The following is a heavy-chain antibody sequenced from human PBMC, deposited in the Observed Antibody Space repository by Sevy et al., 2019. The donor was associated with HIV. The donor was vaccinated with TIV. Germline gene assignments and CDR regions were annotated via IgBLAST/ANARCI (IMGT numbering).Heavy chain of an antibody. CDR3: ARDRSKTPWRYDSSGYYRGDAFDI. D-gene: IGHD3-22*01. V-gene: IGHV3-21*01. CDR1: GFTFSSYS. Sequence: GSLRLSCAASGFTFSSYSMNWVRQAPGKGLEWVSSISSSSSYIYYADSVKGRFTISRDNAKNSLYLQMNSLRAEDTAVYYCARDRSKTPWRYDSSGYYRGDAFDIWGQGTMVTVSS. J-gene: IGHJ3*02. CDR2: ISSSSSYI.